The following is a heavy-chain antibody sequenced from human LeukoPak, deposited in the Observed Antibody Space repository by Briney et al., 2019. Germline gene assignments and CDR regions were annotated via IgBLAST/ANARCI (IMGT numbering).Heavy chain of an antibody. CDR1: GGTFSSYA. J-gene: IGHJ6*02. V-gene: IGHV1-69*04. CDR2: IIPMVGIV. Sequence: SVKVSCKASGGTFSSYAISWVRQAPGQGLEWMGRIIPMVGIVNYAQNFQGRVTISADKPTSTVYMELSSLRSEDTAVYYCARDQKVGATPYFGMDVWGQGTTVTVSS. CDR3: ARDQKVGATPYFGMDV. D-gene: IGHD1-26*01.